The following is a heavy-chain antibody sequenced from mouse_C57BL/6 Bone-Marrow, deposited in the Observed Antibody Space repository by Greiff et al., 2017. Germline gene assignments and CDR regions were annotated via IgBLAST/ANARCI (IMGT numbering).Heavy chain of an antibody. CDR2: INPNNGGT. J-gene: IGHJ3*01. V-gene: IGHV1-26*01. D-gene: IGHD3-2*02. CDR3: AREQLRLPSFAY. Sequence: EVQLQQSGPELVKPGASVKISCKASGYTFTDYYMNWVKQSHGKSLEWIGDINPNNGGTSYNQKFKGKATLTVDKSSSTAYMELRSLTSEDSAVYYCAREQLRLPSFAYWGQGTLVTVSA. CDR1: GYTFTDYY.